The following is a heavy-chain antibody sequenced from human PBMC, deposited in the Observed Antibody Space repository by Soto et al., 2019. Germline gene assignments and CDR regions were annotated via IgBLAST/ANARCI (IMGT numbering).Heavy chain of an antibody. J-gene: IGHJ4*02. V-gene: IGHV1-2*02. D-gene: IGHD6-13*01. CDR3: ARVAGYSSSWVDY. CDR1: GYTFTDYY. Sequence: QVQLVQSGAEVKKPGASVKVSCKASGYTFTDYYMHWVRQAPGQGLEWMGWINPNSGGTKYAQEFQGRVTMTRDTSISTAYMELSRLTFDYTAVYYCARVAGYSSSWVDYWGQGTLVSVSS. CDR2: INPNSGGT.